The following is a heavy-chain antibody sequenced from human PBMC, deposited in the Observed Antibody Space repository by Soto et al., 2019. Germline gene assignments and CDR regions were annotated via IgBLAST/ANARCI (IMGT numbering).Heavy chain of an antibody. V-gene: IGHV4-59*01. CDR2: IYCSGST. CDR3: ARVAYCSGGSCYSDWYFDL. D-gene: IGHD2-15*01. CDR1: GGSISSYY. Sequence: QVQLQESGPGLVKPSETLSLTCTVSGGSISSYYRSWIRQPPGKGLEWIGYIYCSGSTNYNPSLKSRVTIAVDTSKNQFFLKLSSVTAADTAVYYCARVAYCSGGSCYSDWYFDLWGRGTLVTVSS. J-gene: IGHJ2*01.